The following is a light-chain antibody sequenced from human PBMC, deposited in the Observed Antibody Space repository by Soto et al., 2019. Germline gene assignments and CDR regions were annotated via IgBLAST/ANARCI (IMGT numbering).Light chain of an antibody. CDR2: AAF. CDR1: QSISSY. J-gene: IGKJ5*01. Sequence: DVRMSQSPSTLSASVGDRVTLTCRASQSISSYLNWYQQNPGKAPKLLIHAAFSLQSGVPSRFSGSGSGTDFTLTISSLQPEDFATYYCQQSYSTPVVAQGTRLEI. CDR3: QQSYSTPV. V-gene: IGKV1-39*01.